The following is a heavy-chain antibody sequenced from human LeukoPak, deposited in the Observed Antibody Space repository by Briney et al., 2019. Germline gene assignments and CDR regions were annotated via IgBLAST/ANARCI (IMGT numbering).Heavy chain of an antibody. J-gene: IGHJ4*02. Sequence: GGSLRLSCAVFGFTFRNDWMSWVRQAPGKGLEWVACTKQDGSEKYYVDSVRGRFTISRDDAKNSLYLQMNSLRAEDTAVYYCASLDTAMLNSAYWGQGTLVTVSS. CDR2: TKQDGSEK. V-gene: IGHV3-7*01. CDR1: GFTFRNDW. CDR3: ASLDTAMLNSAY. D-gene: IGHD5-18*01.